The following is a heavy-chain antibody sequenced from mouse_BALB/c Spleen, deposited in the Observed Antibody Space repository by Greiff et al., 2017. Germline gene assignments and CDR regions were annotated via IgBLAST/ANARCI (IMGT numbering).Heavy chain of an antibody. J-gene: IGHJ4*01. V-gene: IGHV5-6-5*01. CDR3: ARDHDGDAMDY. CDR2: ISSGGST. D-gene: IGHD2-12*01. Sequence: EVQLVESGGGLVKPGGSLKLSCAASGFTFSSYAMSWVRQTPEKRLEWVASISSGGSTYYPDSVKGRFTISRDNARNILYLQMSSLRSEDTAMYYCARDHDGDAMDYWGQGTSVTVSS. CDR1: GFTFSSYA.